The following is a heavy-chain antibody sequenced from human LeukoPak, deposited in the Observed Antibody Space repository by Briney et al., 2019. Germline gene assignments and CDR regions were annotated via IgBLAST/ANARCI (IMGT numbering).Heavy chain of an antibody. CDR1: GFTFSSYG. J-gene: IGHJ4*02. D-gene: IGHD5-18*01. CDR3: AREGYSYGYFYLDY. CDR2: IYSGGST. Sequence: GGSLRLSCAASGFTFSSYGMHWVRQAPGKGLEWVSVIYSGGSTYYADSVKGRFTISRDNSKNTLYLQMNSLRAEDTAVYYCAREGYSYGYFYLDYWGQGTLVTVSS. V-gene: IGHV3-NL1*01.